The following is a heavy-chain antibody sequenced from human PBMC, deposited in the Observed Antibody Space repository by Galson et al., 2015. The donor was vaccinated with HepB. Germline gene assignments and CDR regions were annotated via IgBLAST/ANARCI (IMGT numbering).Heavy chain of an antibody. D-gene: IGHD6-19*01. CDR1: GDSVSSNSAA. V-gene: IGHV6-1*01. CDR2: TYYRSKWYS. Sequence: CAISGDSVSSNSAAWNWIRQSPSRGLEWLGRTYYRSKWYSDYAVSVKSRITINPDTSKNQFSLQLNSVTPEDTAVYYCARAHYKQWLVPNHAFDIWGQGTMVTVSS. CDR3: ARAHYKQWLVPNHAFDI. J-gene: IGHJ3*02.